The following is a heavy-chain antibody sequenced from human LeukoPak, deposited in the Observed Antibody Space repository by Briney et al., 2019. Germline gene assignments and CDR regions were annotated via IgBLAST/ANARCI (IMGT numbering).Heavy chain of an antibody. V-gene: IGHV1-8*03. CDR2: MNPNSANT. D-gene: IGHD1-1*01. CDR1: GYTFTSYD. CDR3: ARVYNPLAYYMDV. Sequence: GASVKVSCKASGYTFTSYDINWVRQATGQGLEWMGWMNPNSANTGYAQKFQGRVTLTRNTSITTAYMELSSLRSEDTAVYYCARVYNPLAYYMDVWGKGTTVTVSS. J-gene: IGHJ6*03.